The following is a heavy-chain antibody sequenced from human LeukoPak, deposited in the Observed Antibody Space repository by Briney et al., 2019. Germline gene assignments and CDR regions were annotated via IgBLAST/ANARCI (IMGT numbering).Heavy chain of an antibody. Sequence: SETLSLTCTVSGDSIRSSSHYWGWIRQPPGKGLEWIGTIYYSGNTYYNPSLKTRVTISVDTSKSQFSLKLSSVTAADTAVYYCARAPMITFGGVIVNGYWYFDLWGRGTLVTVSS. V-gene: IGHV4-39*07. J-gene: IGHJ2*01. CDR1: GDSIRSSSHY. D-gene: IGHD3-16*02. CDR3: ARAPMITFGGVIVNGYWYFDL. CDR2: IYYSGNT.